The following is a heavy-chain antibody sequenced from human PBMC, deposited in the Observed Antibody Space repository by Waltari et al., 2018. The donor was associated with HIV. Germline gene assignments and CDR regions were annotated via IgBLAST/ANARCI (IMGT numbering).Heavy chain of an antibody. CDR2: ISGSGGST. J-gene: IGHJ4*02. CDR3: AKGGAVVVTAISLDY. CDR1: GFTFSSHA. D-gene: IGHD2-21*02. V-gene: IGHV3-23*01. Sequence: EVQLLESGGGLVQPGGSLRLSCAASGFTFSSHAMSWVRQAPGKGLEWVSAISGSGGSTYYADSVKGRFTISRENSKNTLYLQMNSLRAEDTAVYYCAKGGAVVVTAISLDYWGQGTLVTVSS.